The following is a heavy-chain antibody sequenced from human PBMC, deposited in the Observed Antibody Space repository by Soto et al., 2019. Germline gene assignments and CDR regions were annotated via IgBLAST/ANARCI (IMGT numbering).Heavy chain of an antibody. CDR1: GGSISSGGYY. CDR3: ARDHGYSYGYGRWFDP. Sequence: ASETLSLTCTVSGGSISSGGYYWSWIRQHPGKGLEGIGYIYYSGSTYYNPSLKSRVTISVDTSKNQFSLKLSSVTAADTAVYYCARDHGYSYGYGRWFDPWGQGTLVTVSS. D-gene: IGHD5-18*01. CDR2: IYYSGST. V-gene: IGHV4-31*03. J-gene: IGHJ5*02.